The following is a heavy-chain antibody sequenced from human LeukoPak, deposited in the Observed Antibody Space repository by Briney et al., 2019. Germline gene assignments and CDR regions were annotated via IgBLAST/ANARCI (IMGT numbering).Heavy chain of an antibody. J-gene: IGHJ2*01. D-gene: IGHD6-19*01. V-gene: IGHV4-59*08. CDR3: ARKGLAVAGDWYFDL. Sequence: PSETLSLTCTVSGGSISSYYWSWIRQPPGKGLEWIGYIYYSGSTNYNTSLKSRVTISVDTSKNQFSLKLSSVTAADTAVYYCARKGLAVAGDWYFDLWGRGTLVTVSS. CDR1: GGSISSYY. CDR2: IYYSGST.